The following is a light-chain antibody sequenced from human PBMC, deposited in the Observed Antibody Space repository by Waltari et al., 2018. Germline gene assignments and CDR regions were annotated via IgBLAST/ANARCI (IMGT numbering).Light chain of an antibody. Sequence: DIQMTQSPSTLSASVGDRVTITCRASQSISSWLAWYQQKPGKALKPLIDKASSLESGVPSRFSGSGSGTEFTLTISSLQPDDFATYYCQQYNSYPWTFGQGTKVEIK. CDR3: QQYNSYPWT. CDR1: QSISSW. V-gene: IGKV1-5*03. J-gene: IGKJ1*01. CDR2: KAS.